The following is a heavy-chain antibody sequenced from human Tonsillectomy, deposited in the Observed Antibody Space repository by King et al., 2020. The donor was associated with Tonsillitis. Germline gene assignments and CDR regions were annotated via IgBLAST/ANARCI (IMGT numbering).Heavy chain of an antibody. J-gene: IGHJ4*02. Sequence: VQLVESGGGVVQTGGSLRLSCAASGFTVSGSYMSWVRPAPGKGLEWVSIIYSGGGNTYYADSVKGSFTISRDNSKNTLYLQMDSLRVEDTAVYYCGNSNTSPKGSLDYWGQGTLVTVSS. V-gene: IGHV3-66*01. CDR1: GFTVSGSY. D-gene: IGHD2-2*01. CDR2: IYSGGGNT. CDR3: GNSNTSPKGSLDY.